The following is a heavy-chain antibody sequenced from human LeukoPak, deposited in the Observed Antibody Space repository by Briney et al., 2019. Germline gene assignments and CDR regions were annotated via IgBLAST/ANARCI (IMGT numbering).Heavy chain of an antibody. J-gene: IGHJ4*02. CDR3: AKGDGYYLRGYFDY. V-gene: IGHV3-23*01. D-gene: IGHD5-24*01. CDR2: ISGSGDNT. Sequence: GGSLRLSCAASGFTFSSYAMSWVRQAPGKGLEWVSGISGSGDNTYYADSAKGRFTISRDNSNNTLFLQMNTLRADDTAVYYCAKGDGYYLRGYFDYWGQGTLVTVSS. CDR1: GFTFSSYA.